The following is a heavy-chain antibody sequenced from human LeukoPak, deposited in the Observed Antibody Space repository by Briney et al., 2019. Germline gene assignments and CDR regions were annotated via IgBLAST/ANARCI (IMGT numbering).Heavy chain of an antibody. CDR2: VSYDGSNK. CDR3: AKDLSRVIMQVDY. CDR1: GFTFSSYG. V-gene: IGHV3-30*18. D-gene: IGHD3-3*01. Sequence: GGSLRLSCAASGFTFSSYGMHWVRQAPGKGLEWVAVVSYDGSNKFYADSVKGRFTISRDNSKNTLYLQMNSLRAEDTAVYYCAKDLSRVIMQVDYWGQGTLVTVSS. J-gene: IGHJ4*02.